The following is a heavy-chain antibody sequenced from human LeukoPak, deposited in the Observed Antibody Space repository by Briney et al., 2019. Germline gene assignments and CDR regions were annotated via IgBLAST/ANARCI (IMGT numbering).Heavy chain of an antibody. CDR1: GYSFTTYW. D-gene: IGHD1-26*01. Sequence: GESLRISCKGSGYSFTTYWISWVRQMPGNGLEWMGRIDPSDSYTNYSPSFQGHVTISADNSISTVYLQWSSLKASDTAKYYCARHGGGSYYYFDYWGQGTLVTVSA. CDR3: ARHGGGSYYYFDY. V-gene: IGHV5-10-1*01. CDR2: IDPSDSYT. J-gene: IGHJ4*02.